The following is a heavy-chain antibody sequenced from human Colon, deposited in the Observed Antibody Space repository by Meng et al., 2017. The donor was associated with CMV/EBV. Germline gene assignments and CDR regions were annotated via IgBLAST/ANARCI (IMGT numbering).Heavy chain of an antibody. V-gene: IGHV3-66*02. D-gene: IGHD3-10*01. CDR2: MHSGGDA. CDR1: GLNVNVNY. Sequence: GGSLRLSCAASGLNVNVNYMTWVRQAPGKGLEWVSVMHSGGDAYYTDSVKGRFILSRDNSKNTVYLQMNNLTSEDTAVYYCARVSLWFGGIKYYAMDVWGQGTTVTVSS. J-gene: IGHJ6*02. CDR3: ARVSLWFGGIKYYAMDV.